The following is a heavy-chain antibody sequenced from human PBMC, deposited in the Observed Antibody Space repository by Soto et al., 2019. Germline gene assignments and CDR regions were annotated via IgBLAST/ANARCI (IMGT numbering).Heavy chain of an antibody. CDR1: GGSISSGGYY. CDR3: ARDRVNGTVEAFDI. V-gene: IGHV4-31*03. D-gene: IGHD1-1*01. Sequence: QVQLQESGPGLVKPSQTLSLTCTVSGGSISSGGYYWSWIRQHPGKGLEWIGYIYYSGRTYYNPSLKSRVTISVDTSKNQFSLKLSSVTAADTAVYYCARDRVNGTVEAFDIWGQGTMVTVSS. CDR2: IYYSGRT. J-gene: IGHJ3*02.